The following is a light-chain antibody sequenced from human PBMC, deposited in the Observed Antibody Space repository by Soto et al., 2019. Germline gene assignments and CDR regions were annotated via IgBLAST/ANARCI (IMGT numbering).Light chain of an antibody. V-gene: IGKV1-5*03. CDR3: QHYNSYSEA. CDR2: KAS. Sequence: DIQMTQSPSTLTGSVGDRVTITCRASQTISSLLAWYQQKPGKAPKLLIYKASTLKSGVPSRFSGSGSGTEFTLTISSLQPDDFATYYCQHYNSYSEAFGQATKVDIK. J-gene: IGKJ1*01. CDR1: QTISSL.